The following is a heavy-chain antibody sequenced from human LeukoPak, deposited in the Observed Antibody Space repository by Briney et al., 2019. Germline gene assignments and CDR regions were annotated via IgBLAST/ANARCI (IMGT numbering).Heavy chain of an antibody. J-gene: IGHJ4*02. CDR1: GSTFSSHA. CDR3: VSGDTGSGYYY. CDR2: ITGGGDSA. V-gene: IGHV3-23*01. Sequence: GGSLRLSCGASGSTFSSHAMSWVRRTPERGLEWVSAITGGGDSAYYPDSVKGRFTISRDNSKNTLYLQMNNLGAEDTALYYCVSGDTGSGYYYWGQGTLVTVSS. D-gene: IGHD3-22*01.